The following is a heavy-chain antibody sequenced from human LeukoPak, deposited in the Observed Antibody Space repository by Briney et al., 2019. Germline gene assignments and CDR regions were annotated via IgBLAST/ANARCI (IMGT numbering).Heavy chain of an antibody. CDR2: TNAGNGNT. V-gene: IGHV1-3*01. CDR1: GYIFTNYA. Sequence: GASVKVSCKTSGYIFTNYAMHWVRQAPGQGLEWMGWTNAGNGNTKYSQNFQGRVTITRDTSASTAYMELSSLRSEDTAVYYCGRDTYWYFDLWGRGTLVTVSS. CDR3: GRDTYWYFDL. J-gene: IGHJ2*01.